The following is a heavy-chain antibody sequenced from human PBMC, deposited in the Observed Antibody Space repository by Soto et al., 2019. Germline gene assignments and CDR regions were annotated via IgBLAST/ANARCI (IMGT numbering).Heavy chain of an antibody. CDR3: ARTPGDFIANWLDP. CDR2: IYSGGST. V-gene: IGHV3-53*01. D-gene: IGHD2-21*02. J-gene: IGHJ5*02. CDR1: GFTVSSNY. Sequence: ESGGGLIQPGGSLRLSCAASGFTVSSNYMNWVRQAPGRGLEWVSVIYSGGSTYYADSVKGRFIISRDNSKNTVYLHMNSLSPEDTAVYYCARTPGDFIANWLDPWGQGTLVTVSS.